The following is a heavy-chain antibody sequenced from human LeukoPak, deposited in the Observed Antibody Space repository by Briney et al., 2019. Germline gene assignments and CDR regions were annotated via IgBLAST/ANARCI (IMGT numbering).Heavy chain of an antibody. V-gene: IGHV4-59*01. CDR2: IYYSGST. CDR3: ARDRRYSGYDGLDY. CDR1: GGSITGSY. D-gene: IGHD5-12*01. Sequence: SETLSLTCTVSGGSITGSYWSWLRQPPGKGLEYIGYIYYSGSTNYNPFLKSRVTISVDTSKNQFSLKLSSVTAADTAVYYCARDRRYSGYDGLDYWGQGTLVTVSA. J-gene: IGHJ4*02.